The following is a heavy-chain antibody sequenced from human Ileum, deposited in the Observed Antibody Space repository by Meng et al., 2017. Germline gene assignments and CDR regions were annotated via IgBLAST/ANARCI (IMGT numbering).Heavy chain of an antibody. Sequence: SETLSLTCSVSGESISSSNIHWGWIRQPPGKGLEWIGSIYYNRRAYYHPSLKGRVTISMDSSRNQFSLSLTSVTAADTATYYCAREEADGNLGGYWGQGTLVTVSS. V-gene: IGHV4-39*07. CDR3: AREEADGNLGGY. D-gene: IGHD3-16*01. CDR2: IYYNRRA. CDR1: GESISSSNIH. J-gene: IGHJ4*02.